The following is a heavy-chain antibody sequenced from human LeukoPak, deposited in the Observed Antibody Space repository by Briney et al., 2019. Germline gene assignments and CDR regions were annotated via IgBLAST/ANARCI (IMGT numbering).Heavy chain of an antibody. D-gene: IGHD6-19*01. J-gene: IGHJ4*02. CDR1: GFTFSSYG. CDR3: ASGWYTHFDY. V-gene: IGHV3-30*03. Sequence: PGGSLRLSCAASGFTFSSYGMHWVRQAPGKGLEWVAVISYDGSNKYFADSVKGRFTISRDNSKNTLYLQMNSPRAEDTAVYYCASGWYTHFDYWGQGTLVTVSS. CDR2: ISYDGSNK.